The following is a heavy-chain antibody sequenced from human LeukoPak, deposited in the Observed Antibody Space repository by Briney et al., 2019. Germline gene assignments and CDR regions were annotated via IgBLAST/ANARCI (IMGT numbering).Heavy chain of an antibody. Sequence: SETLSLTCTVSGGSISSYYWSWIRQPPGKGLEWIGYIYYSGSTSYNPSLKSRVTISVDTSKNQFSLKLSSVTAADTAVYYCASPSGEVIGPDAFDIWGQGTMVTVSS. CDR1: GGSISSYY. J-gene: IGHJ3*02. CDR3: ASPSGEVIGPDAFDI. V-gene: IGHV4-59*01. D-gene: IGHD3-16*01. CDR2: IYYSGST.